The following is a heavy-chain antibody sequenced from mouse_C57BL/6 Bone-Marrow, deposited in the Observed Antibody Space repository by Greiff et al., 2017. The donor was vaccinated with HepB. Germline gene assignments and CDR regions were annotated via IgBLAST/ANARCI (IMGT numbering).Heavy chain of an antibody. J-gene: IGHJ4*01. V-gene: IGHV2-2*01. Sequence: VQLQQSGPGLVQPSQCLSISCTASGFSLTSYGVHWVRQSPGKGLEWLGVIWSGGSTDYNAAFISRLSISKVKSKNNVVFKMNSLQADDTAIYYCARMGSNYYYAMDYWGQGTSVTVSS. CDR2: IWSGGST. CDR1: GFSLTSYG. CDR3: ARMGSNYYYAMDY. D-gene: IGHD2-5*01.